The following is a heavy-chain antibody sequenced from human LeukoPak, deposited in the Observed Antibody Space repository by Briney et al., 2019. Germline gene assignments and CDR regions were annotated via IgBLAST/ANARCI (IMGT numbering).Heavy chain of an antibody. J-gene: IGHJ4*02. Sequence: GGSLRLSCAASGFTFSSYSMNWVRQAPGKGLEGVSSISSSSSYIYYADSVKGRFTISRDNAKNSLYLQMNSLRAEDTAVYYCATRIVGSTHYFDYWGQGTLVTVSS. V-gene: IGHV3-21*01. CDR2: ISSSSSYI. D-gene: IGHD1-26*01. CDR3: ATRIVGSTHYFDY. CDR1: GFTFSSYS.